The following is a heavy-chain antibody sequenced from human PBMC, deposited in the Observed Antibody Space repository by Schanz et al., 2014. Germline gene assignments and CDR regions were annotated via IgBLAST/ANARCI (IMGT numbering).Heavy chain of an antibody. J-gene: IGHJ4*02. D-gene: IGHD1-26*01. Sequence: WTWIRQPPGKGLEWIGYIYYSGSTNYNPSLRSRVTILVDTSKNQFSLKMESVTAADTAMYFCARQGDVYRLDYWGQGTLVTVTS. V-gene: IGHV4-59*08. CDR3: ARQGDVYRLDY. CDR2: IYYSGST.